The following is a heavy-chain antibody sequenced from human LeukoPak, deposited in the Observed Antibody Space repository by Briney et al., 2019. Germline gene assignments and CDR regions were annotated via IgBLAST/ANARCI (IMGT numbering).Heavy chain of an antibody. Sequence: GSLRLSCAASGFTVSSNYMSWVRQAPGKGLEWVSVIYSGGSTYYADSVKGRFTISRDNSKNTLYLQMNSLRAEDTAVYYCARGEWPLPFDYWGQGTLVTVSS. CDR1: GFTVSSNY. CDR3: ARGEWPLPFDY. D-gene: IGHD2-21*01. CDR2: IYSGGST. V-gene: IGHV3-66*01. J-gene: IGHJ4*02.